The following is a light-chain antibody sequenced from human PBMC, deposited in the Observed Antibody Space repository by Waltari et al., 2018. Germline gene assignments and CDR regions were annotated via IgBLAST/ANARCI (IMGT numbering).Light chain of an antibody. J-gene: IGKJ2*01. CDR1: QDVTTS. CDR3: QHYHTLPYT. Sequence: DIQMTQSPSSLSAAVGDRVTITCQTTQDVTTSLSWVQQKPGKAPQLLIYDASTLQSGGPSRFSGSGSGTSFSFTITSLQPEDSATYYCQHYHTLPYTFGRGTKLQIK. CDR2: DAS. V-gene: IGKV1-33*01.